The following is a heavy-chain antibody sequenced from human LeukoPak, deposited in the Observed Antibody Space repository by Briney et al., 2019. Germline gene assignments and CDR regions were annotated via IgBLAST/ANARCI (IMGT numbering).Heavy chain of an antibody. CDR3: AAAAGPLNIDY. D-gene: IGHD6-13*01. CDR2: ISYDGSNK. CDR1: GFTFSSYG. J-gene: IGHJ4*02. Sequence: PGGSLRLSCAAPGFTFSSYGMHWVRQAPGKGLEWVAVISYDGSNKYYADSVKGRFTISRDNSKNTLYLQMNSLRAEDTAVYYCAAAAGPLNIDYWGQGTLVTVSS. V-gene: IGHV3-30*03.